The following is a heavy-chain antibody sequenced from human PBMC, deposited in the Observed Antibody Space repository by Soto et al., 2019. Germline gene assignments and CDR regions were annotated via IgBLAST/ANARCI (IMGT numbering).Heavy chain of an antibody. CDR1: GGSISSSSYY. D-gene: IGHD3-10*01. CDR2: IYYSGST. V-gene: IGHV4-39*01. Sequence: TLSLTCTVSGGSISSSSYYWGWIRQPPGKGLEWIGSIYYSGSTYYNPSLKSRVTISVDTSKNQFSLKLSSVTAADTAVYYCARHGFYYGSGSYYWGQGTLVTVSS. J-gene: IGHJ4*02. CDR3: ARHGFYYGSGSYY.